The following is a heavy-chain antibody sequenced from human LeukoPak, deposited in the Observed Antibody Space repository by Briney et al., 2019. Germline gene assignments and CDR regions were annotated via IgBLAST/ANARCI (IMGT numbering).Heavy chain of an antibody. V-gene: IGHV4-30-4*08. CDR3: ARGVISRLDY. Sequence: PSETLSLTCTVSGGSISSGDYYWSWVRQPPGKGLEWIGYIDYSGSTYYNPSLKSRATISGDTSKNQFSLKLSSVTAADTAVFYCARGVISRLDYWGQGTLVTVSS. CDR2: IDYSGST. CDR1: GGSISSGDYY. J-gene: IGHJ4*02. D-gene: IGHD2-15*01.